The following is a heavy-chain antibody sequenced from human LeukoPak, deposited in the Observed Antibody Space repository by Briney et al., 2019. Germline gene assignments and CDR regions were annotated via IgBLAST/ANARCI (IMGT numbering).Heavy chain of an antibody. J-gene: IGHJ3*02. CDR1: GFTFDDYA. CDR3: ARGNYCSSTSCYAGCAFDI. Sequence: GGSLRLSCAASGFTFDDYAMHWVRQAPGKGLEWVPGISWNSGSIGYADSVKGRFTISRDNAKNSLYLQMNSLRAEDTAVYYCARGNYCSSTSCYAGCAFDIWGQGTMVTVSS. D-gene: IGHD2-2*01. CDR2: ISWNSGSI. V-gene: IGHV3-9*01.